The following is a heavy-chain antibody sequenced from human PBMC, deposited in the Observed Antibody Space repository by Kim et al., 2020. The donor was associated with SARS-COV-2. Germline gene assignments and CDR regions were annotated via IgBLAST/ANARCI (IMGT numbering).Heavy chain of an antibody. CDR3: AKVMNGSPAAHERDAFDI. CDR2: ISYDGSNK. V-gene: IGHV3-30*18. CDR1: GFTFSSYG. Sequence: GGSLRLSCAASGFTFSSYGMHWVRQAPGKGLEWVAVISYDGSNKYYADSVKGRFTISRDNSKNTLYLQMNSLRAEDTAVYYCAKVMNGSPAAHERDAFDIWGQGTMVTVSS. D-gene: IGHD2-2*01. J-gene: IGHJ3*02.